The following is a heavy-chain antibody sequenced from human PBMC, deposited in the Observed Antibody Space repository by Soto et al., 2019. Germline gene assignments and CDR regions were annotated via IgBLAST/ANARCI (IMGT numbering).Heavy chain of an antibody. V-gene: IGHV3-23*01. CDR2: ITDSGSKT. J-gene: IGHJ1*01. CDR1: GFTFGNYA. D-gene: IGHD2-8*02. CDR3: AEGRWGYCAGGSCDAEF. Sequence: EVQLLESGGGLVLPGRSLRLSCAASGFTFGNYAMRWVRQRTGEGLEWVSAITDSGSKTFYTDSFRGRFTISRDNYKNTVLLIMNNLRVEDTAVYYCAEGRWGYCAGGSCDAEFWGQGTLVTVSS.